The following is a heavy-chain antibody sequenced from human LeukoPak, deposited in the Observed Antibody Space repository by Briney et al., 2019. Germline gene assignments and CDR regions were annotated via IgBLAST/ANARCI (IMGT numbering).Heavy chain of an antibody. J-gene: IGHJ4*02. Sequence: SVKVSCKASGGTFSSYAISWVRQAPGQGLEWMGRIIPILGIANYAQKFQGRVTITADKSTSTAYMELSSLRSEDTAVYYCARGAPGITIFGVVHYWGQGTLVTVSS. V-gene: IGHV1-69*04. CDR1: GGTFSSYA. CDR3: ARGAPGITIFGVVHY. D-gene: IGHD3-3*01. CDR2: IIPILGIA.